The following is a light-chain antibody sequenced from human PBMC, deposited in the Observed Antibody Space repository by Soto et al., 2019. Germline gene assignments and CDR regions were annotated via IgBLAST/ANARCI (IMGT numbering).Light chain of an antibody. Sequence: EVVMTQSPATLSVSTGERATLSCRASQNVDSNLAWYQQKPGQAPRLLIYGASTRATGIPARFSGSGSGTEFTLTISSLQSEDFAVYYCQQYNNWPQTFGQGTMVDI. CDR1: QNVDSN. CDR3: QQYNNWPQT. CDR2: GAS. V-gene: IGKV3-15*01. J-gene: IGKJ1*01.